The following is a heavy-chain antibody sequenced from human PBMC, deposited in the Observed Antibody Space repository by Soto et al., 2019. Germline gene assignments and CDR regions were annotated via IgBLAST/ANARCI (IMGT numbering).Heavy chain of an antibody. J-gene: IGHJ6*03. Sequence: GESLKISCKGSGYSFTSYWIGWVRQMPGKGLEWMGIIYPGDSDTRYSPSFQGQVTISADKSISTAYLQWSSLKASDTAMYYCARQREYFDRHYYYYYMDVWGKGTTVTVSS. CDR2: IYPGDSDT. D-gene: IGHD3-9*01. CDR1: GYSFTSYW. V-gene: IGHV5-51*01. CDR3: ARQREYFDRHYYYYYMDV.